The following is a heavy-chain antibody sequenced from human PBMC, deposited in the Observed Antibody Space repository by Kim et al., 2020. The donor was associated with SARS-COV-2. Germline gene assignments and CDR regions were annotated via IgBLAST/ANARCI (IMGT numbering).Heavy chain of an antibody. J-gene: IGHJ4*02. D-gene: IGHD3-3*01. CDR3: ARGRITIFGVVTEFDS. V-gene: IGHV4-31*02. Sequence: SLKSRVTISVDTSKNQFSLKLRSVTAADTAVYYCARGRITIFGVVTEFDSWGQGTLVTVSS.